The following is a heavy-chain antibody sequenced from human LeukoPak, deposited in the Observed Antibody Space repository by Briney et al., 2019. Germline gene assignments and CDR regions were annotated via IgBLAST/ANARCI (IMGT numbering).Heavy chain of an antibody. CDR3: VRLRRNSDSSGYYYYYDY. D-gene: IGHD3-22*01. Sequence: GGSLRLSCAASQLTFSSYSMNWVRQAPGKGLEWVSSINRGATHIYYADSLRGRFIISRDDAKNSLYLQMNSLRAEDTAVYYCVRLRRNSDSSGYYYYYDYWGQGTLVTVSS. V-gene: IGHV3-21*01. J-gene: IGHJ4*02. CDR1: QLTFSSYS. CDR2: INRGATHI.